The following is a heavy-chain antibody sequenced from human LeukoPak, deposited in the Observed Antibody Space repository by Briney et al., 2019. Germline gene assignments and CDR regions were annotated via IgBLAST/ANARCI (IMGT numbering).Heavy chain of an antibody. J-gene: IGHJ6*02. Sequence: GASVKVSCKASGYTFTGHYTHWVRQAPGQGLEWMGWINPNSGAINYAQKFQGRVTMTRDTSINTAYMELTRLRSDDTAMYYCAREPIGNDSPVWGQGTTVTVSS. CDR1: GYTFTGHY. CDR2: INPNSGAI. V-gene: IGHV1-2*02. CDR3: AREPIGNDSPV. D-gene: IGHD3-22*01.